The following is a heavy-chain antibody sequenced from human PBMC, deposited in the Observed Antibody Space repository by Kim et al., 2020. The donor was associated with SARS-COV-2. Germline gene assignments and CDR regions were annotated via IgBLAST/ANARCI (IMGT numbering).Heavy chain of an antibody. CDR2: LSAYNNNT. V-gene: IGHV1-18*01. J-gene: IGHJ6*02. Sequence: ASVKVSCKASGYNFVSHTITWVRQVPGQGLEWMGWLSAYNNNTKYPQKFQDRITMTTDTTTATAYMELRRLRSDDTAVYYCARAGIRTTWFLDGMDVWGQGTTVTVSS. CDR3: ARAGIRTTWFLDGMDV. D-gene: IGHD3-10*01. CDR1: GYNFVSHT.